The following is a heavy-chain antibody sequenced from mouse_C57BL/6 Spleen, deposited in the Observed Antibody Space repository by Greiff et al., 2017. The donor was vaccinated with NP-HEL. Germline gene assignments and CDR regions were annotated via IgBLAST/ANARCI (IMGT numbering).Heavy chain of an antibody. CDR1: GYTFTDYY. D-gene: IGHD1-1*01. CDR2: IYPNNGGN. J-gene: IGHJ2*01. Sequence: VQLQQSGPELVKPGASVKMSCKASGYTFTDYYMHWVKQSHGKSLEWIGYIYPNNGGNGYNQKFKGKATLTVDKSSSTAYMQLRSLTSEDSAVDYCARPGDRYFFFDGWGKGTTLTVSS. V-gene: IGHV1-34*01. CDR3: ARPGDRYFFFDG.